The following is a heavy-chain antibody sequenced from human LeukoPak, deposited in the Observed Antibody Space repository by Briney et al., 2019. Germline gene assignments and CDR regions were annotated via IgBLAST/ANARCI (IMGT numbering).Heavy chain of an antibody. CDR3: ARGRTSSRYYGMDV. D-gene: IGHD1-1*01. CDR1: GGSFSGYY. Sequence: PSETLSLTCAVYGGSFSGYYWSWIRQPPGKGLEWIGEINHSGSTNYNPSLTSRVTISVDTSKNQFSLKLSSVTAADTAVYYCARGRTSSRYYGMDVWGQGTTVTVSS. CDR2: INHSGST. V-gene: IGHV4-34*01. J-gene: IGHJ6*02.